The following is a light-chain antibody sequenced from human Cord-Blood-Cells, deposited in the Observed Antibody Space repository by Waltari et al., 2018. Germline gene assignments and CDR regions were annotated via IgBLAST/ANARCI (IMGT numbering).Light chain of an antibody. J-gene: IGKJ1*01. V-gene: IGKV1-5*01. Sequence: DIQMTQSPSTLSASVGDRVTITYRASQSISSWLAWYQQKPGKAPKLLIYDASSLESGVPSRFSGSGSGTEFTLTISSLQPDDFATYYYQQYNSYPWTFGQGTKVEIK. CDR3: QQYNSYPWT. CDR2: DAS. CDR1: QSISSW.